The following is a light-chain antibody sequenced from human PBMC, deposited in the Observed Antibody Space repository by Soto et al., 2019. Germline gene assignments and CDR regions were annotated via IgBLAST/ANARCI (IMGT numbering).Light chain of an antibody. CDR1: QSVRSTY. CDR2: GAF. J-gene: IGKJ2*01. V-gene: IGKV3-20*01. Sequence: EIVLTQSPGTLSLSPGERATLSCRASQSVRSTYLAWYQQKPGQAPRLLIYGAFSRATGIPDRFSGGGSGTDFTLTISRLEPEDFAVYYCQQYGGSPSYTFGQGTKLEIK. CDR3: QQYGGSPSYT.